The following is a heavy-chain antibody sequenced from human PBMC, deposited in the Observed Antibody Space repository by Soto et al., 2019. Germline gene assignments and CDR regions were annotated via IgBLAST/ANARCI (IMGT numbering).Heavy chain of an antibody. CDR1: GFTFSNYA. CDR2: ISGSGGTT. D-gene: IGHD6-25*01. CDR3: AKFFVETGSNSGWPWSFHY. Sequence: EVQLLESGGGLVQPGGSLRLSCAASGFTFSNYAMSWVRQAPGQGLDWVSAISGSGGTTYYADSVKSRFTISRDNSKNTLCLQMNSLRAEDAAVYYCAKFFVETGSNSGWPWSFHYWGQGTLVTVSS. J-gene: IGHJ4*02. V-gene: IGHV3-23*01.